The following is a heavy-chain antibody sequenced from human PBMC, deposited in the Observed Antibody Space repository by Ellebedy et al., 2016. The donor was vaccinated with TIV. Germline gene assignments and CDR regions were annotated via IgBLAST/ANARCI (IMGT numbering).Heavy chain of an antibody. CDR1: GFTFSSFV. Sequence: PGGSLRLSCAASGFTFSSFVMHWVRQAPGKGLEWVARISYDGSIEYYADAVKGRFAISRDNAENTLDLQMSSLRAEDTALYYCARHSGGHGFDIWGQGTMVTVSP. J-gene: IGHJ3*02. CDR2: ISYDGSIE. D-gene: IGHD2-21*01. CDR3: ARHSGGHGFDI. V-gene: IGHV3-30*09.